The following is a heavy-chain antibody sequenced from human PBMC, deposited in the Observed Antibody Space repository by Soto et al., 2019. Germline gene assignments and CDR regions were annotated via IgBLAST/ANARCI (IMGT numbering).Heavy chain of an antibody. D-gene: IGHD4-17*01. CDR3: AKAFGTYGLNFDY. CDR1: GFTFNNYA. V-gene: IGHV3-23*01. CDR2: ISGAGTST. J-gene: IGHJ4*02. Sequence: GRSLRVSCSASGFTFNNYAMTWVRQAPGKGLEWVSTISGAGTSTYYADSVKGRFTISRDNSKNTVYLQMNSLTAEDTAIFYCAKAFGTYGLNFDYWGPGTLVTVSS.